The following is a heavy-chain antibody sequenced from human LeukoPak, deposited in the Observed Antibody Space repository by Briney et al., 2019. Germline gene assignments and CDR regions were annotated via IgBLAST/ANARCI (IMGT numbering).Heavy chain of an antibody. CDR2: IYPGDSNT. D-gene: IGHD3-22*01. CDR1: GYSFTTYW. V-gene: IGHV5-51*01. Sequence: GESLKISCKGSGYSFTTYWIGWVRQMPGKGLEWMGIIYPGDSNTRYSPSFQGQVTISADTSISTAYLQWSSLKASDTAMYYCARHFSDSSGSYSYFDYWGQGTLVTVSS. J-gene: IGHJ4*02. CDR3: ARHFSDSSGSYSYFDY.